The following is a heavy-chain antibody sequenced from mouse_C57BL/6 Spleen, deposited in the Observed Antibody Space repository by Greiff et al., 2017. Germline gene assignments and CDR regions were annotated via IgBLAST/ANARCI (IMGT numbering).Heavy chain of an antibody. CDR2: ISYDGIN. CDR3: ARGGDGYDWYFDV. J-gene: IGHJ1*03. CDR1: GYSIPSGYY. Sequence: EVQLVESGPGLVKPSQSLSFTCSVTGYSIPSGYYWNWIRQFPGNKLEWMGYISYDGINNYNPSLKNRISITRDTSKNQFFLKLNSVTTEDTATYYCARGGDGYDWYFDVWGTGTTVTVSS. V-gene: IGHV3-6*01. D-gene: IGHD2-2*01.